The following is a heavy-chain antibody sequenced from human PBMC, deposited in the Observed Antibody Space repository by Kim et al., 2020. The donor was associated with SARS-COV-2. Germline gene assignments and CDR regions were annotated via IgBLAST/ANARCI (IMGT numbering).Heavy chain of an antibody. J-gene: IGHJ4*02. CDR3: ARVNYPFSETYSSGWYDY. D-gene: IGHD6-19*01. CDR2: ISYDGSNK. CDR1: GFTFSSYA. V-gene: IGHV3-30-3*01. Sequence: GGSLRLSCAASGFTFSSYAMHWVRQAPGKGLECVAVISYDGSNKYYADSVKGRFTISRDNSKNTLYLQMNSLRAEDTAVYYCARVNYPFSETYSSGWYDYWGQGTLVTVSS.